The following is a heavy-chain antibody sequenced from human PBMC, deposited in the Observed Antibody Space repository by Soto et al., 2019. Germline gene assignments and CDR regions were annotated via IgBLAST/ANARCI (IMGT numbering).Heavy chain of an antibody. CDR2: ISYDGSNK. J-gene: IGHJ5*02. CDR1: GFTFSSYA. CDR3: ARDLAADGIAAAGTQNWFDP. Sequence: GGSLRLSCAASGFTFSSYAMHWVRQAPGKGLEWVAVISYDGSNKYYADSVKGRFTISRDNSKNTLYLQMNSLRAEDTAVYYCARDLAADGIAAAGTQNWFDPWGQGTLVTV. D-gene: IGHD6-13*01. V-gene: IGHV3-30-3*01.